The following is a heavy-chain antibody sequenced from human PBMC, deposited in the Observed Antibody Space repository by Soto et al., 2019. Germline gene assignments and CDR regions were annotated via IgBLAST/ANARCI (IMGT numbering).Heavy chain of an antibody. Sequence: GESLKISCKGSGYSFSNYWIAWVRQMPWKGLEWMGIVYPGDSDTRYSPAFQGQVTISVDKSISTAYLQWSSLKVSDAAIYYYAGHLSDYIDYWGEGILATVS. CDR2: VYPGDSDT. CDR1: GYSFSNYW. J-gene: IGHJ4*02. V-gene: IGHV5-51*01. CDR3: AGHLSDYIDY.